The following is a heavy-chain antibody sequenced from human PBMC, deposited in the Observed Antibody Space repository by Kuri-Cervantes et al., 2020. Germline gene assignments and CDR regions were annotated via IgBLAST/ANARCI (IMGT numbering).Heavy chain of an antibody. CDR3: ARSRADWYFDL. Sequence: GESLKISCAAPGFTFSSYGMHWVRQAPGKGLEWVAVISYDGSNKYYADSVKGRFTISRDNSKNTLYLQMNSLRAEDTAVYYCARSRADWYFDLWGRGTLVTVSS. CDR2: ISYDGSNK. CDR1: GFTFSSYG. V-gene: IGHV3-30*03. J-gene: IGHJ2*01.